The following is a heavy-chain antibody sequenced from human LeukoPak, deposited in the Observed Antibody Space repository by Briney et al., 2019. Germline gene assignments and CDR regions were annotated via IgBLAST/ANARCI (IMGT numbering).Heavy chain of an antibody. J-gene: IGHJ4*02. V-gene: IGHV3-20*04. CDR3: ARGRGYGDYIGHFDY. CDR1: GFTFDDYG. Sequence: GGSLRLSCAASGFTFDDYGMSWVRQAPAKGLEWFSGINWNGGSTGYADSVKDRFTIARDNAKNSLYLQMNSLRAEDTALYYFARGRGYGDYIGHFDYWAKGTLVTVSS. CDR2: INWNGGST. D-gene: IGHD4-17*01.